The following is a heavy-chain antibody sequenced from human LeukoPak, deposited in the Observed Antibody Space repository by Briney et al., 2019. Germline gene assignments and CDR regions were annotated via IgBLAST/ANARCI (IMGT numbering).Heavy chain of an antibody. Sequence: GGSLRLSCAASGFTFSSYSMNWVRQAPGKGLEWVSYISSSSSTIYYADSVKGRFTISRDNAKNSLYLQMNSLRAEDTAVYYCAKHSSGWYGAFDIWGQGTMVTVSS. CDR2: ISSSSSTI. CDR1: GFTFSSYS. J-gene: IGHJ3*02. CDR3: AKHSSGWYGAFDI. V-gene: IGHV3-48*01. D-gene: IGHD6-19*01.